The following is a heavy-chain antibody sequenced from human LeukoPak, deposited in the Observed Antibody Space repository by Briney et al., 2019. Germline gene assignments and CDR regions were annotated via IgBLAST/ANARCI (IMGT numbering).Heavy chain of an antibody. V-gene: IGHV4-34*01. Sequence: PSETLSLTCTVSGGSISNYYWSWIRQPPGKGLEWIGEINHSGSTNYNPSLKSRVTISVDTSKNQFSLKLSSVTAAGTAVYYCARASRGLLWFGEHYYATSPFDYWGQGTLVTVSS. CDR2: INHSGST. CDR3: ARASRGLLWFGEHYYATSPFDY. CDR1: GGSISNYY. D-gene: IGHD3-10*01. J-gene: IGHJ4*02.